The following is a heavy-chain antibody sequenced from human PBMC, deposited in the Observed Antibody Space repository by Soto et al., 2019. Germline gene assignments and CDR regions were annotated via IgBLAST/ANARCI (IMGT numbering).Heavy chain of an antibody. CDR3: AREGRWLQPPDY. CDR1: GFTFSGFG. Sequence: VQLVESGGGVVQPGRSLRLSCAPSGFTFSGFGMFWVRQAPGKGLEWVSFISYDRTKTYYADSVKGRFTISRDNPKSTLFLQMDSLRVDDTAVYYCAREGRWLQPPDYWGQGTLVTVSS. J-gene: IGHJ4*02. V-gene: IGHV3-30*03. CDR2: ISYDRTKT. D-gene: IGHD5-12*01.